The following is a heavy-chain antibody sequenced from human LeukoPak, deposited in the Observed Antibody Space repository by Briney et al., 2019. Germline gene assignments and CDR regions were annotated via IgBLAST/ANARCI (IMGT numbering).Heavy chain of an antibody. CDR2: IYPGDSDT. J-gene: IGHJ4*02. CDR3: ARQGGFSYGYTLD. D-gene: IGHD5-18*01. V-gene: IGHV5-51*01. Sequence: GESLKISCKGSGYSFTSYWIAWVRQMPGKGLEWMGFIYPGDSDTRYSPSFEGQVTISADKSISTAYLQWSSLKASDTATYYCARQGGFSYGYTLDWGQGALVTVSS. CDR1: GYSFTSYW.